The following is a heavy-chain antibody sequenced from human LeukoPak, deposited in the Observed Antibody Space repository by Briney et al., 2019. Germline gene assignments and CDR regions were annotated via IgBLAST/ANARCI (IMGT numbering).Heavy chain of an antibody. V-gene: IGHV3-23*01. D-gene: IGHD1-26*01. CDR3: AKRGLAGSYYFDY. CDR1: GFSFDDFG. J-gene: IGHJ4*02. CDR2: IGRSGGST. Sequence: GGSLRLSCAASGFSFDDFGMSWVRQAPGKGLEWVSGIGRSGGSTYYADSVKGRFTISRDNSKNTVYLQMNSLRAEDTAVYYCAKRGLAGSYYFDYWGQGTLVTVSS.